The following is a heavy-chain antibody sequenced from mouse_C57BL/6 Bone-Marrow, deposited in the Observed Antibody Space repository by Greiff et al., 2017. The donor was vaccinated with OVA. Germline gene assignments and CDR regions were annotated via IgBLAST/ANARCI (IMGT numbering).Heavy chain of an antibody. V-gene: IGHV3-6*01. CDR1: GYSITSGYY. Sequence: EVQLQQSGPGLVKPSQSLSLTCSVTGYSITSGYYWNWIRQGPGNKLEWMGYISYDGSNNYNPSLKKRISITHDTSKNQMFLKLNSVTTEDTATYYCARDPFAYWGQGTLVTVSA. CDR3: ARDPFAY. CDR2: ISYDGSN. J-gene: IGHJ3*01.